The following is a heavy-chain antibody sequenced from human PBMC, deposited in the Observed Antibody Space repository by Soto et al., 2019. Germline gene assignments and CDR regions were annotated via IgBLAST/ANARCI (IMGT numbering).Heavy chain of an antibody. CDR1: GFTFSSYA. CDR3: AKGGRLVYCSGGSCYGRRGYYYYYMDV. D-gene: IGHD2-15*01. V-gene: IGHV3-23*01. J-gene: IGHJ6*03. Sequence: PGGSLRLSCAASGFTFSSYAMSWVRQAPGKGLEWVSAISGSGGSTYYSDSVKGRFTIFRDNSKNTLFLQMNSLRAEDTAVYFCAKGGRLVYCSGGSCYGRRGYYYYYMDVWGKGTTVTVSS. CDR2: ISGSGGST.